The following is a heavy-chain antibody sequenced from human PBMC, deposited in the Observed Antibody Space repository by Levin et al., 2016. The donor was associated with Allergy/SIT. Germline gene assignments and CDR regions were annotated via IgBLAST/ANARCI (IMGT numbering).Heavy chain of an antibody. J-gene: IGHJ4*02. Sequence: GESLKISCAASGFTFTNAWMHWVRQAPGKGLEWVGRVKSKTDGGTTDYAAFVKDRFTISRDDSKNTLYLQMDSLKTEDTAMYFCHAWDSSGYYYDYFDSWGQGTLVTVSS. D-gene: IGHD3-22*01. CDR2: VKSKTDGGTT. CDR1: GFTFTNAW. CDR3: HAWDSSGYYYDYFDS. V-gene: IGHV3-15*01.